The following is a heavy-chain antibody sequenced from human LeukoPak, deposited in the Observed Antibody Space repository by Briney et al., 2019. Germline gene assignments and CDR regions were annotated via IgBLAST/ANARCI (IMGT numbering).Heavy chain of an antibody. CDR2: MNPNSGDT. J-gene: IGHJ6*02. D-gene: IGHD2-2*01. CDR3: ARFSCSSTDCYYHYYYGMDV. CDR1: GYTFTSYH. Sequence: ASVKLFCKGSGYTFTSYHINWVRQATGQGLELMGWMNPNSGDTGYAQKFQGRLTMTRNTSISTVYMELSSLRSEDTAVYYCARFSCSSTDCYYHYYYGMDVWGQGTTVTVSS. V-gene: IGHV1-8*01.